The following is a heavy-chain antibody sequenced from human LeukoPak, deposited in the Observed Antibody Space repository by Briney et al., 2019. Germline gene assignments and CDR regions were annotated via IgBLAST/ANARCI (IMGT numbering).Heavy chain of an antibody. V-gene: IGHV3-30*03. D-gene: IGHD3-3*01. J-gene: IGHJ4*02. CDR2: ISNDGSRK. CDR1: GFTFSRHG. CDR3: ARDRAWNYFDY. Sequence: GGSLRLSCEPSGFTFSRHGMHWVRQAPGKGLEWVAIISNDGSRKYYAHSVEGRFTISRDNSKNTLYLQMDSLRAEDTAVYYCARDRAWNYFDYWGQGTLVTVSS.